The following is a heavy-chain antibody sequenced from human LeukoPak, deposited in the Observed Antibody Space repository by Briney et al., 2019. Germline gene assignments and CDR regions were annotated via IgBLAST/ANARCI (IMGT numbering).Heavy chain of an antibody. D-gene: IGHD5/OR15-5a*01. CDR3: ARGRSPKVVVSTKKIDRDYWYFDL. Sequence: PSETLSLTCAVYGGSFSDYYWSWIRQPPGKGLEWIGEINHSGSTSYNPSLKSRVTISVDTSKNWFSLRLTSVTAADTAVYYCARGRSPKVVVSTKKIDRDYWYFDLWGRGTLVTVSS. V-gene: IGHV4-34*01. J-gene: IGHJ2*01. CDR1: GGSFSDYY. CDR2: INHSGST.